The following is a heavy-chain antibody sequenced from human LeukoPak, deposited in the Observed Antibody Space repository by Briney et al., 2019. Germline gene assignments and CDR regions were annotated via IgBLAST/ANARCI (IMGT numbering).Heavy chain of an antibody. Sequence: SETLSLTCTVSGGSISSSSYYWGWIRQPPGKGLEWIGSIYYSGSTYYNPSLKSRVTISVDTSKNQFSLKLSSVTAADTAVYYCARHRYYYYMDVWGKGTTVTISS. CDR2: IYYSGST. CDR3: ARHRYYYYMDV. CDR1: GGSISSSSYY. V-gene: IGHV4-39*01. J-gene: IGHJ6*03.